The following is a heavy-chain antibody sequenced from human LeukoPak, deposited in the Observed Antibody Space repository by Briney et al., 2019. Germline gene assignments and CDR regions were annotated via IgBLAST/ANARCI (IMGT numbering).Heavy chain of an antibody. CDR1: GFTFSSYW. Sequence: GSLRLSCAASGFTFSSYWMSWVRQAPGKGLEWVANIKQDGSEKYYVDSVKGRFTISRDNAKNSLYLQMNSLRAEDTAVYYCARRYFDWLFNYYYYYMDVWGKGTTVTISS. J-gene: IGHJ6*03. CDR3: ARRYFDWLFNYYYYYMDV. V-gene: IGHV3-7*01. D-gene: IGHD3-9*01. CDR2: IKQDGSEK.